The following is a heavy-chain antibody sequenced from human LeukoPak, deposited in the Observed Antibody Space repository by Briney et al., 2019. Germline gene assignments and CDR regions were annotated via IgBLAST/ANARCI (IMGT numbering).Heavy chain of an antibody. CDR2: IYYIGST. CDR1: GGSISSSSYY. D-gene: IGHD3-10*01. V-gene: IGHV4-39*07. Sequence: SSETLSLTCTVSGGSISSSSYYWGWFRQPPGKGLEWIGSIYYIGSTYYNPSLKSRVTISVDTSKNQFSLKLSSVTAADTAVYYCGRGDLGYYYGSGSYYYYYMDVWGKGTMVTISS. J-gene: IGHJ6*03. CDR3: GRGDLGYYYGSGSYYYYYMDV.